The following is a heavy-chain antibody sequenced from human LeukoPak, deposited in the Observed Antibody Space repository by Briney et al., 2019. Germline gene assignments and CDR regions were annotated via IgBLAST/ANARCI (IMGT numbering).Heavy chain of an antibody. CDR3: VREEGY. V-gene: IGHV3-7*01. CDR1: GFTFSTYW. CDR2: IKQDGSHK. J-gene: IGHJ4*02. Sequence: GGSLRLSCAASGFTFSTYWMYWVRQAPGKGLEWVTNIKQDGSHKYYVDSVKGRFTISRDNAKNSLYLQMNSLRVEDTAVYYCVREEGYWGQGTLVTVSS.